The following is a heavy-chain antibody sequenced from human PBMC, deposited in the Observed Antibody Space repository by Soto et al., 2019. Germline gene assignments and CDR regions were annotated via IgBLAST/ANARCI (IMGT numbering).Heavy chain of an antibody. V-gene: IGHV4-61*01. CDR2: IYYSGST. J-gene: IGHJ5*02. D-gene: IGHD2-15*01. CDR3: ARDIVVVVAAATHNWFDP. CDR1: GVSVSSGNYY. Sequence: QVQLQESGPGLVKPSETLSLTCTVSGVSVSSGNYYWSWSRQPPGKGLEWIGYIYYSGSTYYNPSLKSRVTISVDTSKNQFSLKLSSVTAADTAVYYCARDIVVVVAAATHNWFDPWGQGTLVTVSS.